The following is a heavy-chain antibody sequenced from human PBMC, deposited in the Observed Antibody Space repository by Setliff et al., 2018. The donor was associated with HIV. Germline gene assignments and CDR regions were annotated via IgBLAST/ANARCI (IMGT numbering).Heavy chain of an antibody. J-gene: IGHJ6*03. CDR3: ARAQLPPTYIDV. Sequence: SETLSLTCAVYTGSFSGYYWSWIRQPPGKGLEWIGMITHSGSTNYNPSPKSRVTISADTSKNHFSLKLTSVTAADTAVYYCARAQLPPTYIDVWGKGTTVTVSS. V-gene: IGHV4-34*01. D-gene: IGHD2-2*01. CDR2: ITHSGST. CDR1: TGSFSGYY.